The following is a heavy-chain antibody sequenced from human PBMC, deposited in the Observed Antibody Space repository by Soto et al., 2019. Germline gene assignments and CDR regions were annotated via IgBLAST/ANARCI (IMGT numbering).Heavy chain of an antibody. CDR2: ISFDGCNK. J-gene: IGHJ4*02. D-gene: IGHD3-16*01. Sequence: QVQLVESGGGVVQPGRSLRLSCAASGFTFSSYAMHWVRQAPGKGLEWVAVISFDGCNKYYADSVKGRFTISRDNSKNTLYLQMNSLRAEDTAVYYCARAYEGDYFDYWGQGTLVTVSS. V-gene: IGHV3-30-3*01. CDR1: GFTFSSYA. CDR3: ARAYEGDYFDY.